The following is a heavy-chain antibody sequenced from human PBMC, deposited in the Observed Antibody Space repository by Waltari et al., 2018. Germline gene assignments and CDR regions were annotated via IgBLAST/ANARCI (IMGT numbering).Heavy chain of an antibody. CDR1: GGSISSYY. Sequence: QVQLQESGPGLVKPSETLSLTCTVSGGSISSYYWSWIRQPAGKGLEWIGRIYTSGSTNYTPPLKSRVTMSVATSKNQFSLKLSSVTAADTAVYYCARVVDRAAAGPDAFDIWGQGTMVTVSS. J-gene: IGHJ3*02. CDR3: ARVVDRAAAGPDAFDI. V-gene: IGHV4-4*07. CDR2: IYTSGST. D-gene: IGHD6-13*01.